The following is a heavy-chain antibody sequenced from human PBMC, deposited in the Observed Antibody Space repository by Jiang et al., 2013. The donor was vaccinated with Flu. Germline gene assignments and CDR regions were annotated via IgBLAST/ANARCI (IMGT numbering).Heavy chain of an antibody. CDR3: ARGQSGDYRWFDP. V-gene: IGHV1-8*01. CDR2: MNPNSGNT. D-gene: IGHD4-17*01. J-gene: IGHJ5*02. Sequence: RQATGQGLEWMGWMNPNSGNTGYAQKFQGRVTMTRNTSISTAYMELSSLRSEDTAVYYCARGQSGDYRWFDPWGQGTLVTVSS.